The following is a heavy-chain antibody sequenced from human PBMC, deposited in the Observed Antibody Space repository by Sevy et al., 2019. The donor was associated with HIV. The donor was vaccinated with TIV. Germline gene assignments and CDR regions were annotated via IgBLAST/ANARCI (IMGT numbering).Heavy chain of an antibody. CDR1: GFTFSSYS. J-gene: IGHJ6*02. Sequence: GGSLRLSCAASGFTFSSYSMNWVRQAPGKGLEWVSSISSSSSYIYYADSVKGRFTISRDNAKSSLYLRMNSLRAEDTAVYYCARDPGFYGMDVWGQGTTVTVSS. CDR3: ARDPGFYGMDV. CDR2: ISSSSSYI. V-gene: IGHV3-21*01.